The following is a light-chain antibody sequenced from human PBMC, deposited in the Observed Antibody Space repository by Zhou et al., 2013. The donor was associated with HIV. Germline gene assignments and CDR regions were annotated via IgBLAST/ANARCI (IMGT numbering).Light chain of an antibody. CDR1: QSVRTNQ. J-gene: IGKJ5*01. V-gene: IGKV3-20*01. CDR2: GAS. CDR3: QQYVTAPIT. Sequence: EIVLTQSPGTLSLSPGERATLSCRASQSVRTNQLAWYQQKPGQAPRLLIYGASSGAPGIPDRFSGSGSGTDFTLTISRLEPEDFAVYCCQQYVTAPITFGQGTRLEIK.